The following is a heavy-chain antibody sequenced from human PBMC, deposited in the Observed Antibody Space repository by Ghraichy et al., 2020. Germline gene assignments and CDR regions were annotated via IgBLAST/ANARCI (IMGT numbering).Heavy chain of an antibody. D-gene: IGHD2-15*01. CDR3: ARWGYCSGGSCYSTRIDY. CDR1: GGSFSGYY. CDR2: INHSGST. V-gene: IGHV4-34*01. J-gene: IGHJ4*02. Sequence: SETLSLTCAVYGGSFSGYYWSWIRQPPGKGLEWIGEINHSGSTNYNPSLKSRVTISVDTSKNQFSLKLSSVTAADTAVYYCARWGYCSGGSCYSTRIDYWGQGTLVTVSS.